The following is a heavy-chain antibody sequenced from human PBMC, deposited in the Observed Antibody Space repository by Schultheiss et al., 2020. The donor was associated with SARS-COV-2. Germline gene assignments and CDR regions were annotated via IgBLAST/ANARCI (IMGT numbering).Heavy chain of an antibody. Sequence: GGSLRLSCAASGFTFSNAWMSWVRQAPGKGLQWVAVISSDGKKKYFADSVKGRITISRDNLKNTVYLQMNSLRGDDTALYFCARDGGVVPGAISWADDWGQGTLVTVSS. D-gene: IGHD2-8*02. CDR2: ISSDGKKK. J-gene: IGHJ4*02. CDR3: ARDGGVVPGAISWADD. V-gene: IGHV3-30*03. CDR1: GFTFSNAW.